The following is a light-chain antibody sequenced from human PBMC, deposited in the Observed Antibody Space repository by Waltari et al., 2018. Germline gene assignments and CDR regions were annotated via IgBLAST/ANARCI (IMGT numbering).Light chain of an antibody. CDR3: QQYYSNPAT. Sequence: AIRITQSPSSLSASTGDRITHTCRASQGSSNYLAWYQQKPGKAPKVLIYAASTLQSGVPSRFSGSGSGTDFTLTISCLQSEDFAIYYCQQYYSNPATFGQGTKVEIK. CDR1: QGSSNY. CDR2: AAS. J-gene: IGKJ1*01. V-gene: IGKV1-8*01.